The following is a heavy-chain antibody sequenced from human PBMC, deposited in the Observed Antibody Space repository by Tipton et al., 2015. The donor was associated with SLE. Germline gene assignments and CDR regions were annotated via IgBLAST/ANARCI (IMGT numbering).Heavy chain of an antibody. J-gene: IGHJ4*02. CDR3: ASRAVAGTADY. CDR1: GGSISSGGYY. CDR2: IYYSGST. D-gene: IGHD6-19*01. Sequence: LRLSCTVSGGSISSGGYYWSWIRQHPGKGLEWIGYIYYSGSTYYNPSLKSRVTISVDTSKNQFSLKLSSVTAADTAVYYCASRAVAGTADYWGQGTLVTVSS. V-gene: IGHV4-31*03.